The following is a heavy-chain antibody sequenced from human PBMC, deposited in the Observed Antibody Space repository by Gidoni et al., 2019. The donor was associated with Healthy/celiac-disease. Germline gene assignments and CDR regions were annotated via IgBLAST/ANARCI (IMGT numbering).Heavy chain of an antibody. V-gene: IGHV3-43D*03. J-gene: IGHJ5*02. D-gene: IGHD6-13*01. CDR2: ISWDGGST. CDR1: GFTFDDYA. Sequence: EVQLVESGGVVVQPGGSLRLSCAASGFTFDDYAMHWVRQAPGKGLEWVSLISWDGGSTYYADSVKGRFTISRDNSKNSLYLQMNSLRAEGTALYYCAKDPRPRAAGNHWFDPWGQGTLVTVSS. CDR3: AKDPRPRAAGNHWFDP.